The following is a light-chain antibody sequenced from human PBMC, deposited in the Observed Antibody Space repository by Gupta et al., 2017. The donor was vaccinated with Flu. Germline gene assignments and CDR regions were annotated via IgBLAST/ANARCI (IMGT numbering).Light chain of an antibody. CDR1: QRISGW. V-gene: IGKV1-5*03. CDR3: QQYNSYSHT. CDR2: KAS. J-gene: IGKJ2*01. Sequence: DIQMTQSPSTLSASVGDRVTITCRASQRISGWLAWYQQKPGKAPNLLIYKASTLESGVPSRFSGSGSGTEFTLTISSLQPDDFATYYCQQYNSYSHTFGQGTKLEIK.